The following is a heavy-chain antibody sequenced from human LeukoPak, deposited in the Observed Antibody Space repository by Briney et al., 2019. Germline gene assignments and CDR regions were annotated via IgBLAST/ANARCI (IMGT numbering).Heavy chain of an antibody. Sequence: SETLSLTCAVSGGSIGSGGYSWSWIRQPPGKGLEWIGYIYHSGSTYYNPSLKSRVTISVDRSKNQFSLKLSSVTAADTAVYYCARAGAVGDAFDIWGQGTMVTVSS. D-gene: IGHD2-8*02. V-gene: IGHV4-30-2*01. J-gene: IGHJ3*02. CDR2: IYHSGST. CDR1: GGSIGSGGYS. CDR3: ARAGAVGDAFDI.